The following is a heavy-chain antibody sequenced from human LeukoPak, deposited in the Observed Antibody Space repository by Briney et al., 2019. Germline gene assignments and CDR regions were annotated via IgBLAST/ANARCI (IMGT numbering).Heavy chain of an antibody. CDR2: INHSGST. Sequence: SETLSLTCAVYGGSFSGYYWSWIRQPPGKGLEWIGEINHSGSTNYNPSLKSRVTISVDTSKNQFSLKLSSVTAADTAVYYCAREIKGYCTNGVCYRGYYYYYYMDVWGKGTTVTVSS. D-gene: IGHD2-8*01. V-gene: IGHV4-34*01. J-gene: IGHJ6*03. CDR3: AREIKGYCTNGVCYRGYYYYYYMDV. CDR1: GGSFSGYY.